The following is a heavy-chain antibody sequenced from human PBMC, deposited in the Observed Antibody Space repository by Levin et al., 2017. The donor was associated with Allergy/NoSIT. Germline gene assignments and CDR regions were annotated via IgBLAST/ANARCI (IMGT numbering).Heavy chain of an antibody. CDR3: AREVRIQLWVPAEFGY. CDR1: GFTFSSYW. D-gene: IGHD5-18*01. J-gene: IGHJ4*02. CDR2: IKQDGSEK. V-gene: IGHV3-7*01. Sequence: GESLKISCAASGFTFSSYWMSWVRQAPGKGLEWVANIKQDGSEKYYVDSVKGRFTISRDNAKNSLYLQMNSLRAEDTAVYYCAREVRIQLWVPAEFGYWGQGTLVTVSS.